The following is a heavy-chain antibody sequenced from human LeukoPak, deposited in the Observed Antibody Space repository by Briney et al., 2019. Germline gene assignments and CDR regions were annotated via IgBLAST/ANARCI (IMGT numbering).Heavy chain of an antibody. Sequence: GESLKISCKGSGYSFTSYWIGWVRQMPGKGLEWMGIIYPGDSDTRYSPSFQGQVTISADKSISTAYLQWSSLKASDTAMYCCARLDSSGYYYAYYFDYWGQGTLVTVSS. CDR2: IYPGDSDT. CDR3: ARLDSSGYYYAYYFDY. CDR1: GYSFTSYW. J-gene: IGHJ4*02. V-gene: IGHV5-51*01. D-gene: IGHD3-22*01.